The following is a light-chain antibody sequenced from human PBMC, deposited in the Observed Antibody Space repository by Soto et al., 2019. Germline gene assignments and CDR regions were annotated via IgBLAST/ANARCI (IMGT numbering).Light chain of an antibody. V-gene: IGKV1-33*01. J-gene: IGKJ4*01. CDR3: HQYDNLPLT. Sequence: DIQMTQSPSSLSASVGDRVTITCQASQDISNYLNWYQQKPGKAPKLLVYDASNLETGVPSRFSGSGSGTDFTFTISSLQPEEIATYYCHQYDNLPLTFGGGTKVAIK. CDR2: DAS. CDR1: QDISNY.